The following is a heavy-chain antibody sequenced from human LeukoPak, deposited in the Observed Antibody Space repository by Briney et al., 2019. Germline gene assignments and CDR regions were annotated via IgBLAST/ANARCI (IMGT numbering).Heavy chain of an antibody. CDR2: INTDGSST. D-gene: IGHD1-14*01. Sequence: GGSLRLSCAASGFTFSSYWMHWVRQAPGEGLVWVSRINTDGSSTSYADSVKGRFTVSRDNAENSVYLQMNSLRAEDTAVYFCATGGSAGSRLVYWGQGTLVTVSS. CDR1: GFTFSSYW. J-gene: IGHJ4*02. V-gene: IGHV3-74*01. CDR3: ATGGSAGSRLVY.